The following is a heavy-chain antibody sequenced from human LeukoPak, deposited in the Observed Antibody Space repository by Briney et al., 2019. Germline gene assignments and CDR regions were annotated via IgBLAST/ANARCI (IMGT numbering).Heavy chain of an antibody. V-gene: IGHV4-59*01. CDR2: IRYSGRT. J-gene: IGHJ4*02. CDR3: ARIPDVSGWPFDY. Sequence: SETLSLTCTASDGSINSDFWTWIRQPPGKGLEWIGYIRYSGRTSYNPSLKSRFSISIDTSKNLFSLKLRSVTTADTAIYYCARIPDVSGWPFDYWGQGTLVTVSS. CDR1: DGSINSDF. D-gene: IGHD6-19*01.